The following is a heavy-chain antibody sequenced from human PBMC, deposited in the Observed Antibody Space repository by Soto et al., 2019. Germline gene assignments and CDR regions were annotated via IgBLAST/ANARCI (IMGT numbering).Heavy chain of an antibody. J-gene: IGHJ4*02. D-gene: IGHD3-16*01. Sequence: QGQLVQSGPEVKKPWSSVQVSCKDSGGLFSSFAISWVRQAPGQGLEWLGGIIPVFGTTNYAEKFQDRVTITADESTSTAYMELSSLTSGDTAMYYCARGGGPYVWFNEFWGQGTLVTVSS. CDR2: IIPVFGTT. V-gene: IGHV1-69*01. CDR1: GGLFSSFA. CDR3: ARGGGPYVWFNEF.